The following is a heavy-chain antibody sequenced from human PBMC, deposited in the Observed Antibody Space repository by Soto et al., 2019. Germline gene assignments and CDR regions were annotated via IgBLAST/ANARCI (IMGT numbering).Heavy chain of an antibody. D-gene: IGHD3-10*01. Sequence: SAMVTFHDSGYTCSTYTMVWMHQASGPGLEWTGWVNPPSRNTGYAKKFQGRVTMTRDFFIDTVYRELSGLTSEDTAVYYCARRARVGRQLCLPFDYWAQGTLVTVSS. J-gene: IGHJ4*02. CDR2: VNPPSRNT. V-gene: IGHV1-8*01. CDR3: ARRARVGRQLCLPFDY. CDR1: GYTCSTYT.